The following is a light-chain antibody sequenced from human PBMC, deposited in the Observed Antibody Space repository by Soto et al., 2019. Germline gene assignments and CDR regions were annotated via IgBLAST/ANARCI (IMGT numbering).Light chain of an antibody. Sequence: DIQMTQSPSYVSASVGDRVTITCRASKGISSGLAWYQQKPGKAPKLLMYSASSLQSGVPSRFSGSGSGTDFTLSISSLQPEDFATYYCQQANSYPLTFGRGTKVEIK. CDR3: QQANSYPLT. CDR2: SAS. J-gene: IGKJ4*01. CDR1: KGISSG. V-gene: IGKV1-12*01.